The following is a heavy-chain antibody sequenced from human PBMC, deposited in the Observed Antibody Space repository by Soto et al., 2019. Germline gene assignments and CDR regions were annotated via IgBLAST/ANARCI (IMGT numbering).Heavy chain of an antibody. V-gene: IGHV4-4*02. J-gene: IGHJ4*02. Sequence: SETLSLTCTVSGGSITNSNWWSWVRLPPAKGLEWIGDIYHAGSTKYNPSLERRVTMSVDPSNNQFGLTLTSVTAADTAVYFCARGPPIVGNTRPLESWGQGTLVTVSS. CDR1: GGSITNSNW. CDR2: IYHAGST. CDR3: ARGPPIVGNTRPLES. D-gene: IGHD1-26*01.